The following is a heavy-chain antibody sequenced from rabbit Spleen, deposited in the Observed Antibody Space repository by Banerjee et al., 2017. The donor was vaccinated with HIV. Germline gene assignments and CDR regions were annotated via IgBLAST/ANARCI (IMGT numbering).Heavy chain of an antibody. Sequence: QEQLEESGGDLVKPEGSLTLTCKASGFTLSSGYWMCWVRQAPGKGLEWIGYIDPVFGITYYASWVNGRFSISKTSSTTVTLQMTSLTAADTATYFCAKDTGSSFSSYGLDLWGPGTLVTVS. J-gene: IGHJ6*01. D-gene: IGHD8-1*01. CDR3: AKDTGSSFSSYGLDL. CDR1: GFTLSSGYW. CDR2: IDPVFGIT. V-gene: IGHV1S45*01.